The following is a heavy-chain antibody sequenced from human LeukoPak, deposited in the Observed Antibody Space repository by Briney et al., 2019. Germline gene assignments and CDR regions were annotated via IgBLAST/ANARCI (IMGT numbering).Heavy chain of an antibody. CDR3: ALILKWELPHGDAFDI. J-gene: IGHJ3*02. D-gene: IGHD1-26*01. CDR2: ISSSSSYI. V-gene: IGHV3-21*01. CDR1: GFTFSSYA. Sequence: PGASLRLSCAASGFTFSSYAMSWVRQAPGKGLEWVSSISSSSSYIYYADSVKGRFTISRDNAKNSLYLQMNSLRAEDTAVYYCALILKWELPHGDAFDIWGQGTMVTVSS.